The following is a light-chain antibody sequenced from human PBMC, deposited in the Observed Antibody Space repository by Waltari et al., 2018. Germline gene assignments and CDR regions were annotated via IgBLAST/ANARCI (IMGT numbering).Light chain of an antibody. CDR1: QGISTY. V-gene: IGKV1-9*01. J-gene: IGKJ3*01. CDR2: GAS. Sequence: MHLTESPCTLSASVGVRVTITCRASQGISTYLAWHQQKHGEAPNLLIYGASTLQSGVPSRFSGSGSGTDFILTISNLQPEDFATYYCQLLNSYPPTFGPGTKVDVK. CDR3: QLLNSYPPT.